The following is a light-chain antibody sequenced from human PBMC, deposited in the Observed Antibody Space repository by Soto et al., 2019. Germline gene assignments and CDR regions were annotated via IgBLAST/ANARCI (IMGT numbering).Light chain of an antibody. CDR2: AAS. Sequence: DIQLTQSPSFLSASAGDRVTITCRASQGIYTNLAWYQQKPGKVPKLLIYAASTLQSGVPSRFSGSGSGTEFTLTISSLQPEDFTTYYCQQLDSYPWTFGQGTRVEIK. J-gene: IGKJ1*01. CDR3: QQLDSYPWT. CDR1: QGIYTN. V-gene: IGKV1-9*01.